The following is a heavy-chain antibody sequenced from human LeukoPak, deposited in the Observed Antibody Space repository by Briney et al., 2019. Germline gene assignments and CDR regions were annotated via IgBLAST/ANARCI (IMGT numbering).Heavy chain of an antibody. Sequence: GGSLRLSCAASGFTFSSHAMSWVRQAPGKGLEWVSAISDGGGTIYHADSVRGRFTISRDNSKNTLYLQMNSLRAEDTAVYYCAPLGYPWSGYWGQGTLVTVSS. CDR2: ISDGGGTI. CDR1: GFTFSSHA. V-gene: IGHV3-23*01. D-gene: IGHD3-10*01. J-gene: IGHJ4*02. CDR3: APLGYPWSGY.